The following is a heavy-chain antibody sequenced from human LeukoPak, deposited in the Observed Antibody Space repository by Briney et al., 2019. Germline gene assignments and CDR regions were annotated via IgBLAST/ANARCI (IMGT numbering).Heavy chain of an antibody. Sequence: SETLSLTCTVSGASINSSSYYWGWIRQPPGKGLEWIGSIYYSGSTYYNPSLKSRVTISVDTSKNQFSLKLSSVTAADTAVYYYARQARPYYDFWSGQPFDYWGQGTLVTVSS. D-gene: IGHD3-3*01. CDR2: IYYSGST. CDR1: GASINSSSYY. CDR3: ARQARPYYDFWSGQPFDY. J-gene: IGHJ4*02. V-gene: IGHV4-39*01.